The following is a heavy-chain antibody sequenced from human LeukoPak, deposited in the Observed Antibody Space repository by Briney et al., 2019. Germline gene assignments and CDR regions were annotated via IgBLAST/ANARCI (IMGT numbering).Heavy chain of an antibody. D-gene: IGHD3-22*01. CDR1: GGSFSGYY. J-gene: IGHJ4*02. V-gene: IGHV4-34*01. CDR3: ALTANDSSGYYRRSFDY. Sequence: SETLPLTCAVYGGSFSGYYWSWIRQPPGKGLEWIGEINHSGSTNYNPSLKSRVTISVDTSKNQFSLKLSSVTAADTAVYYCALTANDSSGYYRRSFDYWGQGTLVTVSS. CDR2: INHSGST.